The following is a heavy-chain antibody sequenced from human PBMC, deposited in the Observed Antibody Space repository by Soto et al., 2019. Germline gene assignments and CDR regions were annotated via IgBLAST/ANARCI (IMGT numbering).Heavy chain of an antibody. V-gene: IGHV3-11*06. CDR2: SSNSGTYT. CDR1: GFTVSDYY. Sequence: GGSLRLSCAASGFTVSDYYMSWIRQAPGKGLEWLSYSSNSGTYTRYADSVKGRFSISRYNAKNSLYLQINSLRGEDTATYYCAISGDNYNVLDYWGQGTPVTVSS. CDR3: AISGDNYNVLDY. D-gene: IGHD1-1*01. J-gene: IGHJ4*02.